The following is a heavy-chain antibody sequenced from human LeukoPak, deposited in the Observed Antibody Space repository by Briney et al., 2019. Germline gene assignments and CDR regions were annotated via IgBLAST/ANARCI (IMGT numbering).Heavy chain of an antibody. CDR3: ARGPLVRGVVIKGAFDV. D-gene: IGHD3-10*01. CDR2: INPNSGGT. Sequence: ASVKVSCMCSRYTFTGYYMHGVRQPAGQGREGMGWINPNSGGTNYAQKLQGRVTMTRDTSINTAYMELSSLRSDDTAVYHCARGPLVRGVVIKGAFDVWGQGTMVTVSS. J-gene: IGHJ3*01. V-gene: IGHV1-2*02. CDR1: RYTFTGYY.